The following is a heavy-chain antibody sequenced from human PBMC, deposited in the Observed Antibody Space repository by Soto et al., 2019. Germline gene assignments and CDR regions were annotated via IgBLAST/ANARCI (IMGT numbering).Heavy chain of an antibody. V-gene: IGHV4-59*01. Sequence: SETLSLTYTVSGGSISSYYWSWIRQPPGKGLEWIGYIYYSGSTSYNPSLKSRVTISADTSKNQVSLNLNSVTAADTAVYYCARAPGASRFKFDSWGQGTLVTVSS. CDR3: ARAPGASRFKFDS. CDR1: GGSISSYY. D-gene: IGHD2-2*01. J-gene: IGHJ4*02. CDR2: IYYSGST.